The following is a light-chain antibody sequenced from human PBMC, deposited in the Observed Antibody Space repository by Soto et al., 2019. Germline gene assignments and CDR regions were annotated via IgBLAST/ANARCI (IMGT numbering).Light chain of an antibody. J-gene: IGKJ5*01. CDR2: DAS. V-gene: IGKV1-5*01. CDR1: QSISSW. CDR3: LPDYNSGWT. Sequence: DMQTTRSPYILSASVGDRVTISCGASQSISSWLAWYQQKPGKAPKLLIYDASTLQSGVPSRFSSRGSGPDYTLTRSRQPREDFATNYGLPDYNSGWTIGQGTKLEI.